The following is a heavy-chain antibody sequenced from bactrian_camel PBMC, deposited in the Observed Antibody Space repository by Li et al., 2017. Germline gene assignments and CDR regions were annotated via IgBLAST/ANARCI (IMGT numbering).Heavy chain of an antibody. CDR2: LDSDGDI. J-gene: IGHJ4*01. Sequence: HVQLVESGGGSVQPGGSLTLSCTASGLTTGRRCMGWLRQAPGRRREGVASLDSDGDIEYADFVKGRFTISKDNAKNTLYLQMDNLKPEDTAMYYCAADDGFAGSWCYVKGFNNKYWGQGTQVTVS. V-gene: IGHV3S1*01. D-gene: IGHD3*01. CDR3: AADDGFAGSWCYVKGFNNKY. CDR1: GLTTGRRC.